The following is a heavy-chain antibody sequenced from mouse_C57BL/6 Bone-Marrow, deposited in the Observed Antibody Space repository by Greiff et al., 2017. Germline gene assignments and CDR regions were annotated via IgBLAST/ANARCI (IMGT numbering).Heavy chain of an antibody. CDR3: AREDGYYV. D-gene: IGHD2-3*01. Sequence: EVKLEESGPELVKPGASVKISCKASGYSFTGYYMNWVKQSPEKSLEWIGEINPSTGGTTYNQKFKAKATLTVDKSSSTAYMQLKSLTSEDSAVYYCAREDGYYVWGQGTTLTVSS. J-gene: IGHJ2*01. CDR1: GYSFTGYY. V-gene: IGHV1-42*01. CDR2: INPSTGGT.